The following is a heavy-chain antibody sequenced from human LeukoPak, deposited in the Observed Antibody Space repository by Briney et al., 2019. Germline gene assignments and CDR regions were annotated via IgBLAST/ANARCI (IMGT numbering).Heavy chain of an antibody. Sequence: SETLSLTCTVSGGSISSSSYYWGWIRQPPGKGLEWIGSIYYSGSTYYNPSLKSRVTISVDTSKNQFSLKLSSVTAADTAVYYCARHPMAGTTECWGQGTLVTVSS. CDR3: ARHPMAGTTEC. CDR1: GGSISSSSYY. V-gene: IGHV4-39*01. CDR2: IYYSGST. D-gene: IGHD1-1*01. J-gene: IGHJ4*02.